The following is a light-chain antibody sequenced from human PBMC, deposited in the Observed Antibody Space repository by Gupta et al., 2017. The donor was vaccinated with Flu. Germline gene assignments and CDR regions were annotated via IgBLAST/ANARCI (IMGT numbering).Light chain of an antibody. J-gene: IGKJ5*01. Sequence: EILLTQSPATLSLSPWERATLSCRTSQSVSSYLAWYQQKPGQPPRLLIYDAANRATGIPARFSGSGSGTDFTLTISSLEPEDFAVNYCQQRSNWPPNTFGQGTRLEIK. V-gene: IGKV3-11*01. CDR3: QQRSNWPPNT. CDR2: DAA. CDR1: QSVSSY.